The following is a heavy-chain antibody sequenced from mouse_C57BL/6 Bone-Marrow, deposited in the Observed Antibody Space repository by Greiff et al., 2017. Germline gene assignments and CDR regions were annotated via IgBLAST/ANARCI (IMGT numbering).Heavy chain of an antibody. Sequence: EVMLVESGGDLVKPGGSLKLSCAASGFTFSSYGMSWVRQTPDKRLEWVATISSGGSYTYYPDSVKGRFTISRDNAKNTLYLQMSSLKSEDTAMYYCARRGLRGYFDVWGTGTTVPVSS. D-gene: IGHD1-1*01. CDR1: GFTFSSYG. J-gene: IGHJ1*03. V-gene: IGHV5-6*02. CDR3: ARRGLRGYFDV. CDR2: ISSGGSYT.